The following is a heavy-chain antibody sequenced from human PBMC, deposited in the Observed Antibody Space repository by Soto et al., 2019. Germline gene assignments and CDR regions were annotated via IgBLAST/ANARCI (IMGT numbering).Heavy chain of an antibody. CDR3: TTRPRYYDFWSGYYSSGYGMDV. J-gene: IGHJ6*02. CDR2: IKSKTDGGTT. CDR1: GFTFSNAW. D-gene: IGHD3-3*01. Sequence: PGGSLRLSCAASGFTFSNAWMSWVRQAPGKGLEWVGRIKSKTDGGTTDYAAPVKGRFTISRDDSKNTLYLQMNSLKTEDTAVYYCTTRPRYYDFWSGYYSSGYGMDVWGQGTTVTVSS. V-gene: IGHV3-15*01.